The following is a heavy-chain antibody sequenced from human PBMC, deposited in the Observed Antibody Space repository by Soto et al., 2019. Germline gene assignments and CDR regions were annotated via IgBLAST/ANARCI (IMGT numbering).Heavy chain of an antibody. V-gene: IGHV3-23*01. Sequence: EVQLLESGGGLVQPGGSLRLSCAASGFTFSSYAMSWVRQAPGKGLEWVSAISGSGGSTYYADSVKGRFTISRDKSKNTLYLQMNSLRAEDTAVYYCCVRGVIITKNWFDPWGQGTLVTVSS. CDR1: GFTFSSYA. CDR3: CVRGVIITKNWFDP. D-gene: IGHD3-10*01. J-gene: IGHJ5*02. CDR2: ISGSGGST.